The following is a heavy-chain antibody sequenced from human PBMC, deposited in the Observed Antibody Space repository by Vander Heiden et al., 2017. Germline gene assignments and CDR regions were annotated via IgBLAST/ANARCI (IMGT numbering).Heavy chain of an antibody. CDR3: AKGFSGCSSTSCYNWFDP. CDR1: GVTFSRYA. D-gene: IGHD2-2*01. Sequence: EVQLLESGGGLVQPGGSLRLHCAACGVTFSRYAMSWVRQDPGKGLDGVSAISGSGGSTYYADSVNGRVTISRDNSKNTLYLQMNSLRAEDTAVYYCAKGFSGCSSTSCYNWFDPWGQGTLVTVSS. V-gene: IGHV3-23*01. CDR2: ISGSGGST. J-gene: IGHJ5*02.